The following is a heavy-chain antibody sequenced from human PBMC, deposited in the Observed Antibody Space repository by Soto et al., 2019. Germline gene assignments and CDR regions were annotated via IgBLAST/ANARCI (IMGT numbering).Heavy chain of an antibody. CDR3: ARERVVVPATIFYYYALDV. CDR2: VKQDGSER. D-gene: IGHD2-15*01. Sequence: EVQLVESGGGLVQPGGSLRLSCAASGFSFSDYWMSWVRQAPGKGLEWVANVKQDGSERYYVGSVKGRFTISRDNAKNSLYLQMNSLRADDTAVYYCARERVVVPATIFYYYALDVWGQGTTVTVSS. V-gene: IGHV3-7*05. CDR1: GFSFSDYW. J-gene: IGHJ6*02.